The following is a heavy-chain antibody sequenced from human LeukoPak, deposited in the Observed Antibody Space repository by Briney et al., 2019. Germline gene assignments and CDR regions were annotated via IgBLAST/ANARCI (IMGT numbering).Heavy chain of an antibody. V-gene: IGHV4-61*05. CDR1: GVSISSSSYY. CDR2: IYYSGST. J-gene: IGHJ4*02. D-gene: IGHD4-23*01. CDR3: ARTRASGGRPDY. Sequence: PAETLSLTCTVSGVSISSSSYYWGWIRQPPGKGREGIGYIYYSGSTNYNPSLKSRVTISVDTSKNQFSLKLNSVTAADTAVYYCARTRASGGRPDYWGQGTLVTVSS.